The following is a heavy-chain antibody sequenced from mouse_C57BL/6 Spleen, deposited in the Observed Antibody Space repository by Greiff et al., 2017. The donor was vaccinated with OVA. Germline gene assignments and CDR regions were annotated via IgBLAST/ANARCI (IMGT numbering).Heavy chain of an antibody. Sequence: EVQLQQSGPELVKPGASVKIPCKASGYTFTDYNMDWVKQSHGKSLEWIGDINPNNGGTIYNQKFKGKATLTVDQSSSTAYMELRSLTSEDTAVYYWARGALSGYFDDWGQGTTLTVSS. CDR3: ARGALSGYFDD. J-gene: IGHJ2*01. V-gene: IGHV1-18*01. D-gene: IGHD1-1*01. CDR2: INPNNGGT. CDR1: GYTFTDYN.